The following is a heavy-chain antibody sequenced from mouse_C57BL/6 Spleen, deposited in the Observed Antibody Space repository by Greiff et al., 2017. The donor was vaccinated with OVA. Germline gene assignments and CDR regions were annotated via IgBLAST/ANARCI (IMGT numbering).Heavy chain of an antibody. CDR2: ISSGSSTI. CDR3: ARDGYYQAWFAY. J-gene: IGHJ3*01. D-gene: IGHD2-3*01. V-gene: IGHV5-17*01. Sequence: EVKLVESGGGLVKPGGSLKLSCAASGFTFSDYGMHWVRQAPEKGLEWVAYISSGSSTIYYADTVKGRFTITRANAKNTLFLQMTSRRSEDTAMCYCARDGYYQAWFAYWGQGTLVTVSA. CDR1: GFTFSDYG.